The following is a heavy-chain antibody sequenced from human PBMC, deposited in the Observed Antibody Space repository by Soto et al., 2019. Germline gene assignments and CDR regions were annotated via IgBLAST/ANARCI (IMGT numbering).Heavy chain of an antibody. D-gene: IGHD3-16*01. CDR2: VFYGGT. J-gene: IGHJ4*02. V-gene: IGHV4-59*01. CDR1: GGSMSSNY. CDR3: ASYRGALYFES. Sequence: PSETLSLTCTVSGGSMSSNYWIWIRQSPDKGLEWLGYVFYGGTDYNPSLGGRVSMSVETSKSQFSLKLTSVTVADTAVYYCASYRGALYFESWGPGILVTVSS.